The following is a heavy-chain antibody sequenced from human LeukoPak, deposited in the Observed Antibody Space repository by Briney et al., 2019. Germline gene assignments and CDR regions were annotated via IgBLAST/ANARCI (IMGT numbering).Heavy chain of an antibody. J-gene: IGHJ2*01. CDR1: GGSIFNYY. CDR3: ARRVYYDTSGYHPTAGYFDL. CDR2: VYANGIT. D-gene: IGHD3-22*01. Sequence: PSDPLSLTCTVSGGSIFNYYWHWIRQSPGKGLEWVGYVYANGITAYNPSLRSRGSMSIDTSRSQFSLRLTSVTAADTATYYCARRVYYDTSGYHPTAGYFDLWGRGTLVSVSS. V-gene: IGHV4-4*08.